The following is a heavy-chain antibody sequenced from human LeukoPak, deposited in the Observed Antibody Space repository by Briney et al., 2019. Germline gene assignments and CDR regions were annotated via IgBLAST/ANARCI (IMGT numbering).Heavy chain of an antibody. J-gene: IGHJ4*02. CDR2: IYSSGII. Sequence: SETLSLTCTASGGSISSYYWSWIRQPAGKAPEWIGRIYSSGIINYNPSLKSRVTMSLDNSKNQLSLKLSYVTAADTAVYYCARDTGKSGYPDYWGQGTLVTVSS. CDR3: ARDTGKSGYPDY. D-gene: IGHD3-3*01. V-gene: IGHV4-4*07. CDR1: GGSISSYY.